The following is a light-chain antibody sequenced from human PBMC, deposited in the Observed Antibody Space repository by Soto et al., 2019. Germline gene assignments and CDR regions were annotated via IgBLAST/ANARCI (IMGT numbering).Light chain of an antibody. Sequence: QSVLTQPASVSGSPGQSITISCTGSSSDIGAYNYVSWFQQYPGKAPKLIISEVSNRPSGVPNRFSGSKSGTAASLTISGLQTEDEADYFCFSFTTDWTHVFGTGTKVT. CDR2: EVS. J-gene: IGLJ1*01. V-gene: IGLV2-14*01. CDR3: FSFTTDWTHV. CDR1: SSDIGAYNY.